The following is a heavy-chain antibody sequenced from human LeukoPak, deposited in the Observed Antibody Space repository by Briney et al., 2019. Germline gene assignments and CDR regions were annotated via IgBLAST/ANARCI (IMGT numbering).Heavy chain of an antibody. D-gene: IGHD4-17*01. CDR3: ASLMQYGDYPYFDY. Sequence: SETLSLTCTVSGGSISSYYWSWIRQPPGKGLEWIGYIYYSGSTYYNPSLKSRVTISVDRSKNQFSLKLSSVTAADTAVYYCASLMQYGDYPYFDYWGHGTLVTDSS. CDR1: GGSISSYY. V-gene: IGHV4-59*12. CDR2: IYYSGST. J-gene: IGHJ4*01.